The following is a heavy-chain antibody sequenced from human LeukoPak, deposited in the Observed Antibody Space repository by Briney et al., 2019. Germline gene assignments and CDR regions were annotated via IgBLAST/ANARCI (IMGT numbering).Heavy chain of an antibody. CDR2: ISSSSSYI. V-gene: IGHV3-21*01. CDR1: GFTFSSYS. Sequence: PGGSLRLSCAAPGFTFSSYSMNWVRQAPGKGLEWVSSISSSSSYIYYADSVKGRFTISRDNAKNSLYLQMNSLRAEDTAVYYCARVQYSSSWPFDYWGQGTLVTVSS. CDR3: ARVQYSSSWPFDY. D-gene: IGHD6-13*01. J-gene: IGHJ4*02.